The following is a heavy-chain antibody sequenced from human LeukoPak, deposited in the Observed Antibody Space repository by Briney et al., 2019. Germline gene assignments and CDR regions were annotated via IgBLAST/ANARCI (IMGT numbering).Heavy chain of an antibody. CDR2: IRYDGSNK. CDR3: AKDGWEVWSGYYRFFDY. V-gene: IGHV3-30*02. D-gene: IGHD3-3*01. Sequence: GGSLRLSCAASGFTFSSYGMHWVRQAPGKGLEWVAFIRYDGSNKYYADSVKGRFTISRDNSKNTLYLQMNSLRAEDTAVYYCAKDGWEVWSGYYRFFDYWGQGTLVTVSS. J-gene: IGHJ4*02. CDR1: GFTFSSYG.